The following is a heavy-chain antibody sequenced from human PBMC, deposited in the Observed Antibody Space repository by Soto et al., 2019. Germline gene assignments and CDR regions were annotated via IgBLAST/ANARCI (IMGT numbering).Heavy chain of an antibody. CDR1: GGTFSIYT. D-gene: IGHD2-2*01. Sequence: GASVKVSCKASGGTFSIYTISWVRQAPGQGLEWMGRIIPILGIANYAQKFQGRVTITADKSTSTAYMELSSLRSEDTAVYYCAILSSTSPQDAFDIWGQGTMVTVXS. V-gene: IGHV1-69*02. CDR3: AILSSTSPQDAFDI. J-gene: IGHJ3*02. CDR2: IIPILGIA.